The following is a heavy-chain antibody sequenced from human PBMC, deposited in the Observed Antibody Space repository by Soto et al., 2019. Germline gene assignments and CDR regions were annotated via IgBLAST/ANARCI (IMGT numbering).Heavy chain of an antibody. CDR3: ASLRYCSGGSCYQDAFDI. CDR1: GYTFINYG. D-gene: IGHD2-15*01. CDR2: ISGYNGHT. J-gene: IGHJ3*02. Sequence: ASVKVSCKASGYTFINYGINWVRQAPGQGLEWMGWISGYNGHTNYAQKVQDRVTMTTDTSTTTAYMELRSLRSDDTAVYYCASLRYCSGGSCYQDAFDIWGQGTMVTVSS. V-gene: IGHV1-18*01.